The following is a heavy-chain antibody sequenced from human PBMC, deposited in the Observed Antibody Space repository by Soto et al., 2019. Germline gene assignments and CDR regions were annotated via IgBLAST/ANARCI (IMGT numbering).Heavy chain of an antibody. CDR3: ARLIGNSWLDS. D-gene: IGHD2-8*01. Sequence: PSQTTSLTCSIAGDSFSTNRTISDWISQAPSRGFGWLGRTYYRSKWYNDYAVSVEGRITINPDTSNNQVSLQLNSVTPDDTAVYYCARLIGNSWLDSWGQGTLVTVSS. CDR1: GDSFSTNRTI. J-gene: IGHJ5*01. V-gene: IGHV6-1*01. CDR2: TYYRSKWYN.